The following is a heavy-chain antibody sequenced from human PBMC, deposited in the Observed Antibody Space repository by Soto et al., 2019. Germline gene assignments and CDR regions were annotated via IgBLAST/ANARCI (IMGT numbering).Heavy chain of an antibody. D-gene: IGHD6-13*01. CDR3: AHLCLAASGTRYYFEY. CDR2: IYWDDDE. Sequence: QITLKASGPTLVKPTQTLTLTCTFSGFSFTTDGMCVGWIRQPPGKALEWLALIYWDDDERYSPSLKSRLTITKDASRNQVVLTLTNIDPADTATYYCAHLCLAASGTRYYFEYWGQGTLVNVPS. CDR1: GFSFTTDGMC. J-gene: IGHJ4*02. V-gene: IGHV2-5*02.